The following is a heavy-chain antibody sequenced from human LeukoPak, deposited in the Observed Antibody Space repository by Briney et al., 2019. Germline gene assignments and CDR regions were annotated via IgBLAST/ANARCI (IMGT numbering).Heavy chain of an antibody. CDR1: GFTFSSYW. CDR2: MNLDGSEK. D-gene: IGHD3-16*01. J-gene: IGHJ4*02. V-gene: IGHV3-7*01. Sequence: GGSLRLSCAASGFTFSSYWMSWVRQAPGKGLEWVANMNLDGSEKYYLDSVKGRFTISRDIVKSSLYLQLNSLRADEDTAVYYCARKRGDYWGQGTLVTVSS. CDR3: ARKRGDY.